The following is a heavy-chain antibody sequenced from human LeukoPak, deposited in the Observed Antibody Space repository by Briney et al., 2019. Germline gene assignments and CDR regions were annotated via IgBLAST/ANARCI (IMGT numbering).Heavy chain of an antibody. CDR1: GGSISSYY. CDR3: ARDAPPYYYDSSGYDY. V-gene: IGHV4-59*01. J-gene: IGHJ4*02. Sequence: SETLSLTCTVSGGSISSYYWSWIRQPPGKGLEWIGYIYYSGSTNCNPSLKSRVTISVDTSKNQFSLKLSSVTAADTAVYYCARDAPPYYYDSSGYDYWGQGTLVTVSS. CDR2: IYYSGST. D-gene: IGHD3-22*01.